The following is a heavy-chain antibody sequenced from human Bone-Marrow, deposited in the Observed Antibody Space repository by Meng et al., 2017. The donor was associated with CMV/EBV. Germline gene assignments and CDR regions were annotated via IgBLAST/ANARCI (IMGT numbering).Heavy chain of an antibody. CDR1: QFTFNKHA. D-gene: IGHD6-19*01. J-gene: IGHJ6*02. CDR2: ITGSGQTT. CDR3: AVAVAGYYYYGMDV. Sequence: GESLKISCAASQFTFNKHAMSWVRQAPGKGLEWVSSITGSGQTTYYADSVKGRFTISRDNSKNTLYLQMNSLRAEDTAVYYCAVAVAGYYYYGMDVWGQGTTVTVSS. V-gene: IGHV3-23*01.